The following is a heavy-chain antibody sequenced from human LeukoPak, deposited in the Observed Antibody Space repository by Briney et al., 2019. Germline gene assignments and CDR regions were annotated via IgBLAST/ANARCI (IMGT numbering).Heavy chain of an antibody. J-gene: IGHJ4*02. V-gene: IGHV4-34*01. D-gene: IGHD1-26*01. CDR1: GGSFSGYY. Sequence: ETLSLTCAVYGGSFSGYYWSWIRQPPGKGLEWIGEINHSGSTNYNPSLKSRVTISVDTSKNQFSLKLSSVTAADTAVYYCASHAKDPNKWALDYWGQGTLVTVSS. CDR2: INHSGST. CDR3: ASHAKDPNKWALDY.